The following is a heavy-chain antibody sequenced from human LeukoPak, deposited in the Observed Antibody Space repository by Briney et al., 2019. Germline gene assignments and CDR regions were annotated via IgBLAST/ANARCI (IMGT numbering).Heavy chain of an antibody. D-gene: IGHD2-2*01. Sequence: PSETLSLTCTVSGGSISSYYWSWIRQPPGKGLEWIGYIYYSGSTNYNPSLKSRVTISVDTSKNQFSLKLSSVTAADTAVCYCARGKFYCSSTSCFYWYFDFWGRGTLVTVSS. J-gene: IGHJ2*01. V-gene: IGHV4-59*01. CDR2: IYYSGST. CDR1: GGSISSYY. CDR3: ARGKFYCSSTSCFYWYFDF.